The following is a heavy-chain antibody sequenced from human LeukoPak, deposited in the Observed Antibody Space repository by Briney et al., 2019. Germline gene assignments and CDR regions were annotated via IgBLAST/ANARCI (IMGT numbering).Heavy chain of an antibody. CDR1: TATFRNKC. D-gene: IGHD2-8*01. CDR3: VKDLYSYSFHY. Sequence: GGSMIPSWSASTATFRNKCMHCDRHAQGEGLEYVSTVSSYGGSTYYADLVKDRFTNSRDNSENTLYLQMNSLKAEDTSGYYCVKDLYSYSFHYLGEGTQASVSS. J-gene: IGHJ4*02. V-gene: IGHV3-64D*09. CDR2: VSSYGGST.